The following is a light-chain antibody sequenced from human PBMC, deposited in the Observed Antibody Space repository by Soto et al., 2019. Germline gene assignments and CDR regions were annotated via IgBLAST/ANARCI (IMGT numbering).Light chain of an antibody. CDR2: KAS. Sequence: DIQMTQSPSTLSASVGDRVTITCWASESISTWLAWYQQKPGKAPKLLISKASSLESGVPSRFSGSGSGTDFSLTISSLQPDDFASYYCQQYSRFRSFGQGTKVEIK. J-gene: IGKJ1*01. CDR3: QQYSRFRS. CDR1: ESISTW. V-gene: IGKV1-5*03.